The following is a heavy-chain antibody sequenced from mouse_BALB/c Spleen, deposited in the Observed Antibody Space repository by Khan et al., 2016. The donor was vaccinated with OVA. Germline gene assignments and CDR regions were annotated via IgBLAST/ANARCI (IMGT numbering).Heavy chain of an antibody. D-gene: IGHD2-14*01. Sequence: QVQLKESGPGLVAPSQSLSITCTVSGFSLSRYSVHWVRQPPGKGLEWLGMIWGDGSTGYNSALKYRLSISKDNSKSQVFLKMNSLQTDDTAMYYCARAYYRYDGYYAMDYWGQGTSVTVSS. CDR2: IWGDGST. CDR3: ARAYYRYDGYYAMDY. V-gene: IGHV2-6-4*01. CDR1: GFSLSRYS. J-gene: IGHJ4*01.